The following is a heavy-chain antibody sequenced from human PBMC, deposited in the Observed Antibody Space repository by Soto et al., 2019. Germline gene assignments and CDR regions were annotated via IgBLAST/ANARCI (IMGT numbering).Heavy chain of an antibody. D-gene: IGHD3-10*01. V-gene: IGHV3-23*01. Sequence: GGSLRLSCAASGFTFSSYAMSWVRQAPGKGLEWVSAISGSGGSTYYADSVKGRFTISRANSKNTLYLQMNSLRAEYTAVYYCAKPPPGRCYYFDYWGQATLVTVSS. CDR3: AKPPPGRCYYFDY. CDR1: GFTFSSYA. CDR2: ISGSGGST. J-gene: IGHJ4*02.